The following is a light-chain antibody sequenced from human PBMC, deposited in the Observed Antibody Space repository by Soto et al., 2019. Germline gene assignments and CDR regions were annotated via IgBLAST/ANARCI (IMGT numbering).Light chain of an antibody. V-gene: IGLV2-23*01. CDR2: RGT. CDR1: SSDVGAYDA. J-gene: IGLJ1*01. CDR3: CSSAPESTYV. Sequence: QSVLAQPASVSGSPGQSITISCTGTSSDVGAYDAVSWYQQHPGKAPQVIIYRGTKRPSGVSTRFSGSVSGNTASLTVSGLQAEGEAEYFCCSSAPESTYVFGTGTKVT.